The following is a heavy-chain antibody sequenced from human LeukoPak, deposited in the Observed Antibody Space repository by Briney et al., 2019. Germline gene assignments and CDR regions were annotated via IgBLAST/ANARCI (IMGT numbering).Heavy chain of an antibody. V-gene: IGHV4-39*07. CDR1: GGSSSDTSYY. J-gene: IGHJ6*03. CDR3: ARVYDFWSGNLYNYYYMDV. D-gene: IGHD3-3*01. Sequence: PSETLSLTSTVSGGSSSDTSYYWAWIRQPPGKGLEWIGSIYFSETKYNPSLKSRITISGDASKKQFSLKLSSVTAADTAVYYCARVYDFWSGNLYNYYYMDVWGKGTTVTVSS. CDR2: IYFSET.